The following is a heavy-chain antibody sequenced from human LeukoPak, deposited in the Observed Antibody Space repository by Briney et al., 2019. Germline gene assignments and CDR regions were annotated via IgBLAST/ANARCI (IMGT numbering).Heavy chain of an antibody. V-gene: IGHV3-15*01. Sequence: GGSLRPSCAASGFTFSNAWMSWVRQAPGKGLEWVGRIKSKTDGGTTDYAAPVKGRFTISRDDSKNTLYLQMNSLKTEDTAVYYCTTGLGRGGFDIWGQGTMVTVSS. D-gene: IGHD7-27*01. CDR2: IKSKTDGGTT. CDR1: GFTFSNAW. CDR3: TTGLGRGGFDI. J-gene: IGHJ3*02.